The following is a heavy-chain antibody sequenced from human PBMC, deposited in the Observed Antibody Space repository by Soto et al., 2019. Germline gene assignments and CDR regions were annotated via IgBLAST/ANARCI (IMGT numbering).Heavy chain of an antibody. CDR2: IYYSGST. Sequence: SETLSLTCTVSGGSISSYYWSWIRQPPGKGLEWLGYIYYSGSTNYNPSLKSRVTISVDTSKNQFSLKLSSLTAADTAVYYCAKAKGYCRSTSCLPRYYYYYYGMDVWGHGTTVTVSS. D-gene: IGHD2-2*01. J-gene: IGHJ6*02. CDR1: GGSISSYY. CDR3: AKAKGYCRSTSCLPRYYYYYYGMDV. V-gene: IGHV4-59*01.